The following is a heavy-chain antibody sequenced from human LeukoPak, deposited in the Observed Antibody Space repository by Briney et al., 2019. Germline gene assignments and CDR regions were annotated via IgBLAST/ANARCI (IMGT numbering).Heavy chain of an antibody. CDR2: IYYSGST. CDR1: GFTVSSNY. D-gene: IGHD3-9*01. Sequence: GSLRLSCAASGFTVSSNYMSWVRQAPGKGLEWVGYIYYSGSTYYNPSLKSRVTISVDTSKNQFSLKLSSVTAADTAVYYCAKAPYYDIRGGMDVWGQGTTVTVSS. CDR3: AKAPYYDIRGGMDV. J-gene: IGHJ6*02. V-gene: IGHV4-59*06.